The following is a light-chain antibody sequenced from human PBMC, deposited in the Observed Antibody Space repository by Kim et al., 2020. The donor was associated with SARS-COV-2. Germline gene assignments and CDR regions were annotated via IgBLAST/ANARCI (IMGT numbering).Light chain of an antibody. CDR1: QGIGSS. J-gene: IGKJ5*01. CDR2: HAS. Sequence: DIQMTQSPSSLSASVGDRVTITCRASQGIGSSLAWYQQKPGKVPKLLIYHASNLQSGAPSRFSGSGSGTDFALTISGLQTEDVASYYCQKYNNAPETFGQGTRLEIK. CDR3: QKYNNAPET. V-gene: IGKV1-27*01.